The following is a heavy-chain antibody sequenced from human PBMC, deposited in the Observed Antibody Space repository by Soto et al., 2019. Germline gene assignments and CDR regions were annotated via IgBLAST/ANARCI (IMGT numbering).Heavy chain of an antibody. J-gene: IGHJ4*02. CDR2: TRNKADAFTT. CDR1: GFILRDHD. V-gene: IGHV3-72*01. CDR3: SSGYCAGSYCYSSPGNY. D-gene: IGHD2-15*01. Sequence: GGSLRLSCAASGFILRDHDIDWVRQAPGKGLEWVGRTRNKADAFTTYYAASVKGRFSISRDDSGNSLYLQMNSLNTDDTAVYYCSSGYCAGSYCYSSPGNYWGQGTLVTVSS.